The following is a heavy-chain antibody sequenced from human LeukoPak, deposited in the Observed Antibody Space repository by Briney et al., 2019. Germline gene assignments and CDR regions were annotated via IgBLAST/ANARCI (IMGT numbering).Heavy chain of an antibody. J-gene: IGHJ4*02. CDR3: AKDLIAGPPDYFDY. CDR2: TDGSNK. CDR1: GFTFTIYA. D-gene: IGHD1-14*01. V-gene: IGHV3-30-3*01. Sequence: PGRSLRLSCAVSGFTFTIYAVHWVRQAPGKGLEWVAVTDGSNKYYADSVKGRFTISSDNSKNTLYLQMNSLRGEDTAVYYCAKDLIAGPPDYFDYWGRGTLVTVSS.